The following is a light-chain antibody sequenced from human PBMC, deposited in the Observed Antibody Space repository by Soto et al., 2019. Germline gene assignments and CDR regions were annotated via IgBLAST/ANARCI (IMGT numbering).Light chain of an antibody. CDR3: QQYYSTPG. J-gene: IGKJ3*01. Sequence: EVVLTQSPGTLSLSPGERAALSCRASPSVSSSYLAWYQQKPGQAPRLLIYGASNRATGIPDRFSGSGSGTDFTLTISRLEPEDVAVYYCQQYYSTPGFGPGTKVDIK. CDR1: PSVSSSY. CDR2: GAS. V-gene: IGKV3-20*01.